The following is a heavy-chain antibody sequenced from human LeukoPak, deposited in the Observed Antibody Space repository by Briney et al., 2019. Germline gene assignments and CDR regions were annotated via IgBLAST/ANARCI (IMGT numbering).Heavy chain of an antibody. V-gene: IGHV3-33*01. D-gene: IGHD3-22*01. CDR2: IWYDGSNK. CDR1: EFTFSSYG. CDR3: ARDMDQDYYDSSGLDY. Sequence: PGGSLRLSCAASEFTFSSYGMHWVRQAPGKGLEWVAVIWYDGSNKYYADSVKGRFTISRDNSKNTLYLQMNSLRAEDTAVYYCARDMDQDYYDSSGLDYWGQGTLVTVSS. J-gene: IGHJ4*02.